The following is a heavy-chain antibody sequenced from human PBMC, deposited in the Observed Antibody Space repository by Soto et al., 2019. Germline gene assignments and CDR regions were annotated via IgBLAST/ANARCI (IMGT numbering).Heavy chain of an antibody. J-gene: IGHJ4*02. V-gene: IGHV1-2*04. D-gene: IGHD3-22*01. CDR1: GYTFTGYY. CDR2: INSKSGGT. Sequence: QVQLVQSGAEVIKPGASVKVSCKASGYTFTGYYLHWIRQAPGQGLEWIGWINSKSGGTKYAQNCDGWVTMTRDRSISTVYMEVSRLKSDDTAIYYCARGLYYDTSGFYYVAFAYWGLGTLVTVSS. CDR3: ARGLYYDTSGFYYVAFAY.